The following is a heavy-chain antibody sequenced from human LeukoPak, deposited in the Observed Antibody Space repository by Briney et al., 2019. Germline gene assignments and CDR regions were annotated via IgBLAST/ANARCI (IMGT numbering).Heavy chain of an antibody. V-gene: IGHV3-30*02. CDR2: IRYDGSNK. CDR3: ARVPTGDILTGYWFDP. Sequence: GGSLRLSCAASGFAFSSYGIHWVRQAPGKGLEWVAFIRYDGSNKYYADSMKGRFTISRDNSKNTLYLQMNSLRAEDTAVYYCARVPTGDILTGYWFDPWGQGTLVTVSS. J-gene: IGHJ5*02. CDR1: GFAFSSYG. D-gene: IGHD3-9*01.